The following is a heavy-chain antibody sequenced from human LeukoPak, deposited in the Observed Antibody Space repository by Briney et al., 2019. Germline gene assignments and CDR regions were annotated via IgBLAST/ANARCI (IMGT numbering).Heavy chain of an antibody. CDR2: ISYDGSNK. D-gene: IGHD3-10*01. CDR3: AKDPQLLWFGELLSTQFGYYGMDV. J-gene: IGHJ6*02. V-gene: IGHV3-30*18. CDR1: GFTFSSYG. Sequence: GGSLRLSCAASGFTFSSYGMHWVRQAPGKGLEWVAVISYDGSNKYYADSVKGRFTISRDNSKNTLYLQMNSLRAEDTAVYYCAKDPQLLWFGELLSTQFGYYGMDVWGQGTTVSVSS.